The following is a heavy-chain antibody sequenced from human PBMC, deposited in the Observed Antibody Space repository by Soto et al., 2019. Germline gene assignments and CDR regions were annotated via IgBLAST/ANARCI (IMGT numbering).Heavy chain of an antibody. V-gene: IGHV3-30*18. CDR2: ISYDGSNK. Sequence: LRLSCAASGFTFSSYGMHWVRQAPGKGLEWVAVISYDGSNKYYADSVKGRFTISRDNSKNTLYLQMNSLRAEDTAVYYCAKPYDLIAAAFSYWGQGTLVTVSS. J-gene: IGHJ4*02. CDR3: AKPYDLIAAAFSY. CDR1: GFTFSSYG. D-gene: IGHD6-13*01.